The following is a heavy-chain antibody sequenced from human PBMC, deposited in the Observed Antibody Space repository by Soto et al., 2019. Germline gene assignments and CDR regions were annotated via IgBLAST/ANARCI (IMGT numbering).Heavy chain of an antibody. J-gene: IGHJ6*02. CDR3: ARLGDSSGWFTDYYGMDV. D-gene: IGHD6-19*01. V-gene: IGHV4-39*01. CDR2: IYYSGST. CDR1: GCSISISNYS. Sequence: SETLSLTCTVTGCSISISNYSWGLIRQPPGQGLEWTGSIYYSGSTYYNPSLKSRVTISVDTSKNQFSLKLSSVTAADTAVYYCARLGDSSGWFTDYYGMDVWGQGTTVTVS.